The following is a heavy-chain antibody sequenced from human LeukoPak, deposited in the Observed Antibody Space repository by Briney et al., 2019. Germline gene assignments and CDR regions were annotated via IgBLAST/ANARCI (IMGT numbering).Heavy chain of an antibody. D-gene: IGHD3/OR15-3a*01. J-gene: IGHJ6*03. CDR2: IKVDGSEK. V-gene: IGHV3-7*01. CDR3: ARAQWTAFDYYYYMDV. CDR1: GFTFSRYW. Sequence: GGSLRLSCAVSGFTFSRYWMTWVRQAPGKGLEWVANIKVDGSEKYYVDAVKGRFTISRDNAKDSLYLQMNGLRAEDTAIYYCARAQWTAFDYYYYMDVWGKGTTVTVSS.